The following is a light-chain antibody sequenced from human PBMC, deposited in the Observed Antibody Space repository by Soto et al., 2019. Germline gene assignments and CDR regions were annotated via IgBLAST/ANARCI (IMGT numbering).Light chain of an antibody. V-gene: IGKV1-5*03. CDR3: QQYNSHSWT. CDR1: QSISNW. CDR2: KAS. Sequence: DIQMTQSPSTLSPSVGDSVTITCRASQSISNWLAWYQQKPGKAPKFLIYKASNLESGVPSRFSGSGSGTEFTLTISSLQPDDFATYYCQQYNSHSWTFGQGTKVEIK. J-gene: IGKJ1*01.